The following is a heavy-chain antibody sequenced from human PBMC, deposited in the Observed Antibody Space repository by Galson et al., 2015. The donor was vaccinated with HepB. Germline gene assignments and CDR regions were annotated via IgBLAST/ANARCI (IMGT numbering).Heavy chain of an antibody. CDR2: IRGSGDYT. J-gene: IGHJ4*02. D-gene: IGHD3-10*01. CDR3: AKVSGSFFRRFYYFDY. Sequence: SLRLSCAASGFTFSYYAMNWVRQAPGKGLEWVSTIRGSGDYTYYADSMKGRFTISRDNSKNTVYLQMHNLRAEDTAVYYCAKVSGSFFRRFYYFDYWGQGTLVTVSS. CDR1: GFTFSYYA. V-gene: IGHV3-23*01.